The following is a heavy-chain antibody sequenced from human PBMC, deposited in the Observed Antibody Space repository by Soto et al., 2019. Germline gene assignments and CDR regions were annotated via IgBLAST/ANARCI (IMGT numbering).Heavy chain of an antibody. CDR2: MNPNSGNT. D-gene: IGHD3-10*01. J-gene: IGHJ6*02. CDR3: ARGVWFGELHYYYYYGMDV. V-gene: IGHV1-8*01. Sequence: ASVKVSCKASGYTFTSYDINWVRQATGQGLEWMGWMNPNSGNTGYAQKFQGRVTMTRNTSISTAYMELSSLRSEDTAVYYCARGVWFGELHYYYYYGMDVWGHGTTVTVSS. CDR1: GYTFTSYD.